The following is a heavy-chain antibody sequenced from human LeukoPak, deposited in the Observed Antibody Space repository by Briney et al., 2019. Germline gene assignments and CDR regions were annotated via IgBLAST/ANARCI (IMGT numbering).Heavy chain of an antibody. V-gene: IGHV1-69*04. J-gene: IGHJ4*02. D-gene: IGHD6-19*01. CDR2: IIPILGIA. CDR3: ARDHSSGWADFDY. Sequence: SVKVSCKASGGTFSSYAISWVRQAPGQGLEWMGRIIPILGIANYAQKFQGRVTITADKSTSTAYMELSSLRSEDTAVYYCARDHSSGWADFDYWGQGTLVTVSS. CDR1: GGTFSSYA.